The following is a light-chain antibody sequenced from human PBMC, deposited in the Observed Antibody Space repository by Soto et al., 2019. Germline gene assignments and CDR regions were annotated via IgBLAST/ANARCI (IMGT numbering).Light chain of an antibody. V-gene: IGKV1-8*01. J-gene: IGKJ2*01. Sequence: AIRMTQSPSSFSASTGDRVTITCRASQGISSYLAWYQQKPGKAPKLLIYAASTLQSGVPSRFSGSGSGTDFTLTISCLQAEDFATYYGQQYYSYPPKYTFGQGTKLEIK. CDR1: QGISSY. CDR2: AAS. CDR3: QQYYSYPPKYT.